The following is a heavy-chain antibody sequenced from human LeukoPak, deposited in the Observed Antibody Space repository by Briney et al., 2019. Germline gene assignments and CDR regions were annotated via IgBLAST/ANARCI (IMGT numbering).Heavy chain of an antibody. Sequence: GESLKISCKGSGYSFTSYWIGWVRQMPGKGLGWMGIIYPGDSDTRYSPSFQGQVTISADKSISTAYLQWSSLKASDTAMYYCARTTMVRGVIPSLDYWGQGTLVTVSS. D-gene: IGHD3-10*01. J-gene: IGHJ4*02. CDR3: ARTTMVRGVIPSLDY. CDR1: GYSFTSYW. V-gene: IGHV5-51*01. CDR2: IYPGDSDT.